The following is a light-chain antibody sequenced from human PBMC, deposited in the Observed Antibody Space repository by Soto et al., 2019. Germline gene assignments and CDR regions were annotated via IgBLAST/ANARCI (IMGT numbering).Light chain of an antibody. J-gene: IGKJ5*01. CDR1: QGISSN. CDR3: QKFNRYPST. Sequence: DIQLTQSPSFLSASVGDRVTITCRARQGISSNLALYQQKPWKAPKLLLYAASTLQSGAPSRFSGRVSGAESTITISSQQPEDFAHYYCQKFNRYPSTFGQGTRLEIK. V-gene: IGKV1-9*01. CDR2: AAS.